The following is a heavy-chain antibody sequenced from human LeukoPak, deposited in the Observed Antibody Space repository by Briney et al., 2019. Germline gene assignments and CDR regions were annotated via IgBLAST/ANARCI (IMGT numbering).Heavy chain of an antibody. CDR1: GFTFSNDW. CDR3: ARDLAANKNFDY. Sequence: GGSLRLSCAASGFTFSNDWMAWARQAPGEGLEWVANIRPDGSETYYVASVDGRFTISRDNAEKSLFVQMNSLRAEDTAVYYCARDLAANKNFDYWGQGTLVTASS. J-gene: IGHJ4*02. V-gene: IGHV3-7*01. D-gene: IGHD4/OR15-4a*01. CDR2: IRPDGSET.